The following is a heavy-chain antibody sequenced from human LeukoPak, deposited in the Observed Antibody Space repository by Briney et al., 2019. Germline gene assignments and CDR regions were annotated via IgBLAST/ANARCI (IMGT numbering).Heavy chain of an antibody. V-gene: IGHV3-48*01. Sequence: GGSLRLSCAASGFVYSSYSMNWVRQAPGKGLEWLSFLIVGNGNQHYADSVKGRFTISRDDAENSLYLQMNSLRAEDTAVYYCAIPRSRVHTTPFDYWGQGTLVTVSS. CDR2: LIVGNGNQ. D-gene: IGHD1-1*01. CDR3: AIPRSRVHTTPFDY. CDR1: GFVYSSYS. J-gene: IGHJ4*02.